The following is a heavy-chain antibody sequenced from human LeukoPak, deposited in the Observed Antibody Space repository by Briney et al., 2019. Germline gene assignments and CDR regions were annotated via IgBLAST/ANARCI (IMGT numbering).Heavy chain of an antibody. CDR3: ARHLYSSSWYSFDC. V-gene: IGHV4-59*08. CDR1: GGSISSYY. CDR2: IYYSGST. D-gene: IGHD6-13*01. J-gene: IGHJ4*02. Sequence: PSETLSLTCTVSGGSISSYYWSWIRQPPGKGLEWIGYIYYSGSTNYNPSLKSRVTISVDTSKNQFYLKLSSVTAADTAVYYCARHLYSSSWYSFDCWGQGTLVTVSS.